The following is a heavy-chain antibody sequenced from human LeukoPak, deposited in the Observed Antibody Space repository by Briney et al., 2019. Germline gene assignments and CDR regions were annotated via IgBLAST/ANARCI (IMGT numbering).Heavy chain of an antibody. V-gene: IGHV3-23*01. CDR3: AKDTRAFGYYYGMDV. D-gene: IGHD3-16*01. CDR2: ISGSGGST. J-gene: IGHJ6*02. Sequence: GGSLRLSCAASGFTFSSYAMSWVRQAPGKGLEWVSAISGSGGSTYYADSVKGRFTISRDNSKNTLYLQMNSLRAEDTAVYYCAKDTRAFGYYYGMDVWGQGTTVTVSS. CDR1: GFTFSSYA.